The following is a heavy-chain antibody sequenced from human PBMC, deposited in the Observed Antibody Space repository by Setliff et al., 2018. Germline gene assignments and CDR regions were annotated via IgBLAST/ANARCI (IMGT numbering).Heavy chain of an antibody. J-gene: IGHJ4*02. CDR1: GGSISSSSYY. Sequence: SETLSLTCTVSGGSISSSSYYWGWIRQPPGKGLEWTGNIYYGGSAYYNPSLKSRVTISVDTSKNQFSLKLSSVTAADTAMYYCARILGYCSGGSCYVPYWGQGTLVTVSS. CDR2: IYYGGSA. V-gene: IGHV4-39*07. D-gene: IGHD2-15*01. CDR3: ARILGYCSGGSCYVPY.